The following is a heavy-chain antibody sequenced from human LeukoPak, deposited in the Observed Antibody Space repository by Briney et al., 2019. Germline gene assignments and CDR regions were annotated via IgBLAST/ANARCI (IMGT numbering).Heavy chain of an antibody. V-gene: IGHV7-4-1*02. D-gene: IGHD3-22*01. CDR2: INTNTGNP. CDR1: GYTFTSYA. CDR3: ARVLPYYYDSSGYYLMSFDY. J-gene: IGHJ4*02. Sequence: ASVKVSCKASGYTFTSYAMNWVRQAPGQGLEWMGWINTNTGNPTYAQGFTGRFVFSLDTSVSTAYPQISSLKAEDTAVYYCARVLPYYYDSSGYYLMSFDYWGQGTLVTVSS.